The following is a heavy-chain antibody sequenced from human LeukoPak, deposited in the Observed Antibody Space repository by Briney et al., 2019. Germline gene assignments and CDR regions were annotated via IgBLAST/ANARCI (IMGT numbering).Heavy chain of an antibody. Sequence: ASVKVSCKASGGTFSSYAISWVRQAPGQGLEWMGGIIPIFGTANYAQKFQGRVTITADESTSTAYMELSSLRSEDTAVYYCARDSLLLYGKRIAAAGYQGHFQHWGQGTLVTVSS. CDR3: ARDSLLLYGKRIAAAGYQGHFQH. CDR1: GGTFSSYA. V-gene: IGHV1-69*01. CDR2: IIPIFGTA. D-gene: IGHD6-13*01. J-gene: IGHJ1*01.